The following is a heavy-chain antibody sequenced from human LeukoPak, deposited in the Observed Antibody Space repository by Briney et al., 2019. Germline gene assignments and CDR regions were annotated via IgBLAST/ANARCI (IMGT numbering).Heavy chain of an antibody. CDR1: GYTFTSYA. CDR3: ARDFADSSGYLDY. Sequence: ASVKVSCKASGYTFTSYAMHWVRQAPGQRPEWMGWINAGNGNTKYSQKFQGRVTITRDTSASTAYMELSSLRSEDTAVYYCARDFADSSGYLDYWGQGTLVTVSS. V-gene: IGHV1-3*01. J-gene: IGHJ4*02. D-gene: IGHD3-22*01. CDR2: INAGNGNT.